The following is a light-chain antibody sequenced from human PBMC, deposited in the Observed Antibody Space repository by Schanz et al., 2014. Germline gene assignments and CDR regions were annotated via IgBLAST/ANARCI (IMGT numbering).Light chain of an antibody. CDR3: ASWDDSLSGWV. CDR1: NSNIGSNA. Sequence: QSVLTQPPSASGTPGQRVTISCSGSNSNIGSNAVSWYQQLPGTAPKLLIEHNNQRPSGVPDRFSGSKSGTSASLATSGLQSEDEADYYCASWDDSLSGWVFGGGTKLTVL. CDR2: HNN. V-gene: IGLV1-44*01. J-gene: IGLJ3*02.